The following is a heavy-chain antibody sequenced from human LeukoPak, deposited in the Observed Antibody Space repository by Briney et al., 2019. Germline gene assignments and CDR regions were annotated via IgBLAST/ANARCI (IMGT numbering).Heavy chain of an antibody. V-gene: IGHV3-7*01. CDR1: GGSFSGYY. D-gene: IGHD3-3*01. CDR3: AREYYDFWSGTDGGFDI. Sequence: PSETLSLTCAVYGGSFSGYYWSWVRQAPGKGLEWVANIKQDGSEKYYVDSVKGRFTISRDNAKNSLYLQMNSLRAEDTAVYYCAREYYDFWSGTDGGFDIWGQGTMVTVSS. J-gene: IGHJ3*02. CDR2: IKQDGSEK.